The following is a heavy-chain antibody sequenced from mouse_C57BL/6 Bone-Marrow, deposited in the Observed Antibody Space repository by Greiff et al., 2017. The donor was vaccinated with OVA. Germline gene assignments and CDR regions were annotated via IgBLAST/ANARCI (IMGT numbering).Heavy chain of an antibody. CDR2: IHPNSGST. D-gene: IGHD1-1*02. CDR3: GKGGWLDYAMDY. Sequence: QVQLQQPGAELVKPGASVKLSCKASGYTFTSYWMHWVKQRPGQGLEWIGMIHPNSGSTNYNEKFKSKATLTVDKSSSTAYMQLSSLTSEDSAVYYCGKGGWLDYAMDYWGQGTSVTVSS. J-gene: IGHJ4*01. V-gene: IGHV1-64*01. CDR1: GYTFTSYW.